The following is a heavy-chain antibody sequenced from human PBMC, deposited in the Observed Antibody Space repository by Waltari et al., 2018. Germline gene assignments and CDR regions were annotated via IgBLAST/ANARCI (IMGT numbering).Heavy chain of an antibody. Sequence: LQLQESGTGLVKPSGTLSLTCTVPGGSISSSSYYWGWIRQPPGRGLEGLGSIDYSRSAYYRPAPEGRVTISGDASKTQFSLEPGSVTAADTSVYYCARGDTDYYDHMDVWGKGTTVTSSS. D-gene: IGHD2-2*02. V-gene: IGHV4-39*07. CDR3: ARGDTDYYDHMDV. CDR1: GGSISSSSYY. J-gene: IGHJ6*03. CDR2: IDYSRSA.